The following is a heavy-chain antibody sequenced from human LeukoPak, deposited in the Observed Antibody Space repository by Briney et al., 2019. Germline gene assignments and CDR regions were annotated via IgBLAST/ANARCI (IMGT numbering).Heavy chain of an antibody. J-gene: IGHJ5*02. CDR1: GFTFSDYS. CDR3: GRGYLQP. V-gene: IGHV3-11*01. CDR2: ITSTGTTI. Sequence: PGGSLRLSCAASGFTFSDYSMSWVRQPPGKGLEWLSYITSTGTTIWYADSVKGRFAISRDNAKNSLYLQMNTLRAEDTAMYYCGRGYLQPWGEATLVTVSS. D-gene: IGHD4-11*01.